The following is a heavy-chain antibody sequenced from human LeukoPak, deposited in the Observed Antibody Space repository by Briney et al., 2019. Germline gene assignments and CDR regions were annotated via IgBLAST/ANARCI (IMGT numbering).Heavy chain of an antibody. Sequence: ASVKVSCKASGGTFSSYAISWVRQAPGQGLEWMGGIIPVFGTANYAQKLQGRVTITADESTSTAYMELSSLRSEDTAVYYCARRGSSSWHPTYYYYGMDVWGQGTTVTVSS. J-gene: IGHJ6*02. D-gene: IGHD6-13*01. V-gene: IGHV1-69*01. CDR2: IIPVFGTA. CDR1: GGTFSSYA. CDR3: ARRGSSSWHPTYYYYGMDV.